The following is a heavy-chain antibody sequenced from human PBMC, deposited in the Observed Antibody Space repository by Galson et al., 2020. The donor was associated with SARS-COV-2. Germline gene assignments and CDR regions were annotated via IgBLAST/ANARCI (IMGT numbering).Heavy chain of an antibody. CDR2: ISYDGSNK. CDR1: GFTFSSYG. CDR3: AACIVGATKREYYYYYCMDV. J-gene: IGHJ6*02. V-gene: IGHV3-30*03. Sequence: TGGSLRLSCAASGFTFSSYGMHWVRQAPGKGLEWVAVISYDGSNKYYADSVKGRFTISRDNSKNTLYLQMNSLRAEDTAVYYCAACIVGATKREYYYYYCMDVWGQGTTVTVSS. D-gene: IGHD1-26*01.